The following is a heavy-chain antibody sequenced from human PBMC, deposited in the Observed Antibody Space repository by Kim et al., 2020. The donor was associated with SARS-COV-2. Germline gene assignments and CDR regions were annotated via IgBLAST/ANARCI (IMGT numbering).Heavy chain of an antibody. CDR2: ISYDGSNK. D-gene: IGHD2-15*01. CDR3: AKILGVVVVAATEGGLDY. V-gene: IGHV3-30*18. CDR1: GFTFSSYG. J-gene: IGHJ4*02. Sequence: GGSLRLSCAASGFTFSSYGMHWVRQAPGKGLEWVAVISYDGSNKYYADSVKGRFTISRDNSKNTLYLQMNSLRAEDTAVYYCAKILGVVVVAATEGGLDYWGQGTLVTVSS.